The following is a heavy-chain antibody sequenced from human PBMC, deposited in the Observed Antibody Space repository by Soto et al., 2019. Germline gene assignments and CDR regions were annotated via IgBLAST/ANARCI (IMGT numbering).Heavy chain of an antibody. D-gene: IGHD3-16*02. CDR2: INVSGGST. V-gene: IGHV3-23*01. J-gene: IGHJ6*03. CDR1: GFTFSSYA. CDR3: AGAYRYYYMDV. Sequence: GGSLSLSCAASGFTFSSYAMSWVRQAPGKGLEWVSCINVSGGSTYYADSVKGRFTISRDNSKNTLYLQMNSLGAEDTALYYCAGAYRYYYMDVWGKGTTVTVSS.